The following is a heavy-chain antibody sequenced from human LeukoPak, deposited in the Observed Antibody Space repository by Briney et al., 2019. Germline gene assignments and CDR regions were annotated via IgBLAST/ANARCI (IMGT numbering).Heavy chain of an antibody. Sequence: GGSLRLSCAASGFIFSSYSMSWVRQAPGKGLEWVSVITGSGGNTYYADSVKGRFTISRDNSKNTLYLQVNSLRAEDTAVYYCAKGGKWDVTPFDYWGQGTLVTVSS. D-gene: IGHD1-26*01. CDR3: AKGGKWDVTPFDY. CDR2: ITGSGGNT. V-gene: IGHV3-23*01. CDR1: GFIFSSYS. J-gene: IGHJ4*02.